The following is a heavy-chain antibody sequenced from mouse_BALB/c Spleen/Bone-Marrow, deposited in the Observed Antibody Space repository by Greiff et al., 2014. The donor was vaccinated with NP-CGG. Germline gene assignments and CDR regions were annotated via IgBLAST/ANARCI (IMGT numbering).Heavy chain of an antibody. CDR3: TPHPFDY. CDR2: IRTKADDHAT. V-gene: IGHV6-6*01. J-gene: IGHJ2*01. Sequence: LQQSGGGLVQPGGSMELSCAASGFAFSDTWLDWVRQSPEKGPEWVAEIRTKADDHATYYAESVKGRFTISRDDSISSVYLQMNSLRAEDTGIYYCTPHPFDYWGQGTTLTVSS. CDR1: GFAFSDTW.